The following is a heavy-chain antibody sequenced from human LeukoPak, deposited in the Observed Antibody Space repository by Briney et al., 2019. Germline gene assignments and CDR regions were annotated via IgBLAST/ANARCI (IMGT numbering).Heavy chain of an antibody. J-gene: IGHJ3*02. Sequence: GSLRLSCAASGFTVSSNYMSWVRQAPGKGLEWIGEIYHSGSTNYNPSLKSRVTISVDKSKNQFSLKLSSVTAADTAVYYCAREGVAAPLSVAAFDIWGQGTMVTVSS. CDR1: GFTVSSNY. D-gene: IGHD2-15*01. CDR2: IYHSGST. V-gene: IGHV4-4*02. CDR3: AREGVAAPLSVAAFDI.